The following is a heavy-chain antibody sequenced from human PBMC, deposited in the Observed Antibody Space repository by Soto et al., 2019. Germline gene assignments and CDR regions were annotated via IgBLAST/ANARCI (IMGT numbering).Heavy chain of an antibody. V-gene: IGHV2-5*02. D-gene: IGHD5-18*01. Sequence: QITLKESGPPLVKPTQTLTLTCAFSGFSATSSGVGVAWLRQPPGKALEWLAVIYWDDADQYRPSLKTRLTIIKDTARGQEDLTMTNLDPVHTGTYDCARQHRAALADYFASGGLGTVVTVTS. CDR2: IYWDDAD. CDR3: ARQHRAALADYFAS. CDR1: GFSATSSGVG. J-gene: IGHJ4*02.